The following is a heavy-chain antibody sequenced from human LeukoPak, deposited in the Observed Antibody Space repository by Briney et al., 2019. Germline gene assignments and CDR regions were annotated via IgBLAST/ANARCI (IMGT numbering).Heavy chain of an antibody. CDR3: ARGRPYNVGLPPWFDP. D-gene: IGHD1-14*01. J-gene: IGHJ5*02. CDR2: IYYSGST. V-gene: IGHV4-39*07. CDR1: GGSIGRSSYY. Sequence: SETLSLTCTVSGGSIGRSSYYWGWIRQPPGKGLEWIGNIYYSGSTQYNPSLMSRLTISVDTSKNQFSLKLSSVTAADTAVYYCARGRPYNVGLPPWFDPWGQGTLVTVSS.